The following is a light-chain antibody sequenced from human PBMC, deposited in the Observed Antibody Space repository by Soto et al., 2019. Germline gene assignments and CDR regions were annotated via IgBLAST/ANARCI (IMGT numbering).Light chain of an antibody. J-gene: IGLJ2*01. CDR2: EVN. V-gene: IGLV2-8*01. CDR3: CSYAGNYTLL. CDR1: SSDVGGYNY. Sequence: QSALTQPPSASGSPGQSVAISCTGTSSDVGGYNYVSWYQQHPGKAPKLMIYEVNKRPSGVPDRFSGSKSGNTASLTVSGLQAEDEADYYCCSYAGNYTLLFGGGTKLTVL.